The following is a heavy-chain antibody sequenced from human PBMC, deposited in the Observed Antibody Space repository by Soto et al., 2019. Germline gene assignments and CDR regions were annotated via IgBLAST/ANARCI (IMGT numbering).Heavy chain of an antibody. D-gene: IGHD2-15*01. CDR3: ASDRIGTTPNYYYGMDV. CDR1: GGTFSSYA. Sequence: ASVKVSCKASGGTFSSYAISWVRQAPGQGLEWMGGIIPIFGTANYAQKFQGRVTITADESTSTAYMELSSLRSEDTAVYYCASDRIGTTPNYYYGMDVWGQGTTVTVSS. V-gene: IGHV1-69*13. J-gene: IGHJ6*02. CDR2: IIPIFGTA.